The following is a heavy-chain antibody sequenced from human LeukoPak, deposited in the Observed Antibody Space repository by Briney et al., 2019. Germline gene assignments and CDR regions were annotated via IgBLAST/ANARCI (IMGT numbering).Heavy chain of an antibody. CDR2: IYYSGST. Sequence: SETLSLTCTVSGGSISSSSYYWGWIRQPPGKGLEWIGSIYYSGSTYYNPSLKSRVTISVDTSKNQFSLKLSSVTAADTAVYYCARVGAGLNDAFDIWGQGTMGTVSS. J-gene: IGHJ3*02. CDR3: ARVGAGLNDAFDI. CDR1: GGSISSSSYY. V-gene: IGHV4-39*01. D-gene: IGHD1-26*01.